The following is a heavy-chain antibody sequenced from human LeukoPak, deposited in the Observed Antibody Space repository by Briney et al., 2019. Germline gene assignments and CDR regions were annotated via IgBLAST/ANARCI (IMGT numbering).Heavy chain of an antibody. D-gene: IGHD7-27*01. CDR2: IKRKTDAGTT. J-gene: IGHJ4*02. V-gene: IGHV3-15*07. Sequence: PGGSLRLSCAASGFTFSDAWMNWVRQAPGKGLEWVGRIKRKTDAGTTDYAAPVKGRFTISRDDSKNTLYLQMNSLKTEDTAVYYCTTGNWGPYWGQGTLVTVSS. CDR3: TTGNWGPY. CDR1: GFTFSDAW.